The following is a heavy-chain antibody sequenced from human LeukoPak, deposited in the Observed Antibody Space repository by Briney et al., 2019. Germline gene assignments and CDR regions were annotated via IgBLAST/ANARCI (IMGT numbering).Heavy chain of an antibody. J-gene: IGHJ5*02. CDR3: ATDSFSFGDLNPGP. CDR1: GFTFSSYW. Sequence: PGGSLRLSCAASGFTFSSYWKSWVRQAPGKGLEWVANIIQDGSEKYYVDSVRGRFTISRDNAKSSLYLQMTNLRAEDTAVYYCATDSFSFGDLNPGPWGQGTLVTVSS. D-gene: IGHD3-16*01. V-gene: IGHV3-7*01. CDR2: IIQDGSEK.